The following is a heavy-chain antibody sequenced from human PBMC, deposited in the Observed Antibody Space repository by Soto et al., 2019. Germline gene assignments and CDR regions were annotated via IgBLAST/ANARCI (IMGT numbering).Heavy chain of an antibody. CDR2: IWFDGSKK. Sequence: QVQLVESGGGVVQPGKSLRLSCAASGFKFRNYAIHWVRQAPGKGLEWLAVIWFDGSKKYYADSVKGRFTISRDNSKNTVYLHMTSLTADDAGVFYCAKAHSMMLLDRFDPWGHGTLVTVSS. J-gene: IGHJ5*02. CDR1: GFKFRNYA. V-gene: IGHV3-33*06. CDR3: AKAHSMMLLDRFDP. D-gene: IGHD3-16*01.